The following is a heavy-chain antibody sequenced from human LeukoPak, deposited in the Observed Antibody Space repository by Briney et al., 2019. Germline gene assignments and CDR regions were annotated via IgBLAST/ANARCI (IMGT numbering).Heavy chain of an antibody. CDR2: IYSGGST. D-gene: IGHD3-22*01. V-gene: IGHV3-53*01. J-gene: IGHJ4*02. Sequence: PGGSLRLSCAASGFTVSSNYMSWVRQAPGKGLEWVSVIYSGGSTYYADSVKGRFTISRDNSKNTLYLQVNSLRAEDTAVYYCAGSSSGYSRGPFDYWGQGALVTVSS. CDR1: GFTVSSNY. CDR3: AGSSSGYSRGPFDY.